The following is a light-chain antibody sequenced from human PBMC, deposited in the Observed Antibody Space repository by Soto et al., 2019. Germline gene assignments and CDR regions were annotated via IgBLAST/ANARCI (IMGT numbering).Light chain of an antibody. CDR1: QSLSSTY. J-gene: IGKJ5*01. CDR3: QQRRSWQVT. CDR2: GTS. Sequence: EIVLTQSPGTLCLSPVDSDTLSCRASQSLSSTYLAWYQQKPGQAPRLLIYGTSSRATGIPDRFSGSGSGTDFTLTISSLEPEDFAVYYCQQRRSWQVTFGQGTRLEIK. V-gene: IGKV3D-20*02.